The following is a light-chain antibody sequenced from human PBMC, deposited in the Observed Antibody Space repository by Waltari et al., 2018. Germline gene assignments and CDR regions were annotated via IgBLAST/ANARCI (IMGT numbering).Light chain of an antibody. CDR1: SSDVGGYNH. CDR2: EVT. V-gene: IGLV2-14*01. Sequence: QSALTQPASVSGSPGQSITISCTGTSSDVGGYNHVSWYQQQPGKAPKLLILEVTNRPSGSSNLFSGSKSGNTASLTNSGLQAGDEGEYYCSSFTTIGTLLVFGGGTKVTVL. CDR3: SSFTTIGTLLV. J-gene: IGLJ2*01.